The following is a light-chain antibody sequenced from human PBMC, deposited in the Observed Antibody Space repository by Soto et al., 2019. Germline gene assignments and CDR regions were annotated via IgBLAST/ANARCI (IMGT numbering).Light chain of an antibody. CDR3: QQSYSSPPT. CDR1: QSISNH. J-gene: IGKJ1*01. CDR2: AAS. Sequence: DIQMTQSPSSLSASVEDRVSITCLASQSISNHLNWYQQKPGKAPKLLIFAASSLQSGVPSRFSGSRSGPDFTLPISSLQPEDFATYYCQQSYSSPPTFGQGTKVDI. V-gene: IGKV1-39*01.